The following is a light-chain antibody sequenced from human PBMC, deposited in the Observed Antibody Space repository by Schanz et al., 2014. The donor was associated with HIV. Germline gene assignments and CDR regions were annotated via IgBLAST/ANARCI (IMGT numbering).Light chain of an antibody. V-gene: IGKV1-5*03. CDR2: KTS. CDR1: QSISSW. Sequence: DIQMTQSPSTLSASVGDRVTITCRASQSISSWLAWYQQKPGKAPKLLIYKTSSLQSGVPSRFSGSASGTEFTPNSSSLQPDDFATYYCQHYNSYSSTFGHGTKVDIK. CDR3: QHYNSYSST. J-gene: IGKJ3*01.